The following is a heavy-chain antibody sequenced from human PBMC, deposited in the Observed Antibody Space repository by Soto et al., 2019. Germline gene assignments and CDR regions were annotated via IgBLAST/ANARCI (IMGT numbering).Heavy chain of an antibody. CDR1: GFIFSKYS. CDR3: ARSTSLGGMDV. J-gene: IGHJ6*02. Sequence: EVQLVESGGGLVMPGGSLRLSCIASGFIFSKYSMNWVRQAPGKGLEWVSRIRRSGDYTYYADSLKGRFTISRDNAKNSLSLKMINLRDEATVVYYCARSTSLGGMDVWGQGTTVTVSS. CDR2: IRRSGDYT. V-gene: IGHV3-21*01. D-gene: IGHD1-1*01.